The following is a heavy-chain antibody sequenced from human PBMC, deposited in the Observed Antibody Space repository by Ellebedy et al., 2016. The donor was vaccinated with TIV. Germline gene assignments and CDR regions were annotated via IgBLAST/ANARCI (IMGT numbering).Heavy chain of an antibody. CDR2: INNDGNST. D-gene: IGHD3-22*01. CDR1: GFTFSSYW. V-gene: IGHV3-74*01. Sequence: GESLKISCAASGFTFSSYWMHWVRQAPGKGLVWVSRINNDGNSTSYADSVKGRFTISRDNAKNTLYLQMNSLRAEDTAVYYCARHDSSAYYLRYYYGMDVWGQGTTVTVSS. J-gene: IGHJ6*02. CDR3: ARHDSSAYYLRYYYGMDV.